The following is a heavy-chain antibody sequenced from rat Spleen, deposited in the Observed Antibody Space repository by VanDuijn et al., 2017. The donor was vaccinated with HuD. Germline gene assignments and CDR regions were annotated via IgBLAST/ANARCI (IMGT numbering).Heavy chain of an antibody. CDR1: GFTFSDYA. CDR2: ISPSGGST. V-gene: IGHV5-19*01. Sequence: EVQLVESGGGLVQPGRSPKLSCAASGFTFSDYAMNWIRQAPTKGLEWVASISPSGGSTYYRDSVKGRFTISRDNAKSTLYLQMDSLRSEDTATYYCATDQDYYSSYMGWWGQGVMVTVSS. D-gene: IGHD1-2*01. J-gene: IGHJ2*01. CDR3: ATDQDYYSSYMGW.